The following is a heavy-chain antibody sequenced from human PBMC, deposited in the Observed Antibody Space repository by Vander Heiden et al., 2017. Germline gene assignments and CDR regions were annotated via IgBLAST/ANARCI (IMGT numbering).Heavy chain of an antibody. D-gene: IGHD2-15*01. Sequence: QVTLKESGPVLVKPTETLTLTCTVSGFSLNNARMGVSWLRQPPGKALEWLAHIFSNDEKSYITALKSRLTISKDTSKSQVVLTMTNMDPVDTATYYCARITNCSGGSCYSGAFDYWGQGTLVTVSS. J-gene: IGHJ4*02. CDR2: IFSNDEK. V-gene: IGHV2-26*01. CDR3: ARITNCSGGSCYSGAFDY. CDR1: GFSLNNARMG.